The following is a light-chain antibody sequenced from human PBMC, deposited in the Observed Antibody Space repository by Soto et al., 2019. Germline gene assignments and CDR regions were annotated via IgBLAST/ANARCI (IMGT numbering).Light chain of an antibody. Sequence: QTVVTQEPSFSVSPGRTVTLTCGLSSGSVSTSYYPSWYQQTPGQAPRTLIYSTDTRSSGVPDRFSGSILGNKAALTITGAQADDESDYYCVLYMGSGYWVFGVGTKLTVL. CDR1: SGSVSTSYY. J-gene: IGLJ3*02. CDR2: STD. CDR3: VLYMGSGYWV. V-gene: IGLV8-61*01.